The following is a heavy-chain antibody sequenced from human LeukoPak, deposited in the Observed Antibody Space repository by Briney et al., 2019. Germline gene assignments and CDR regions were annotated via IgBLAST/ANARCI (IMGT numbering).Heavy chain of an antibody. CDR2: ISSSGSTI. V-gene: IGHV3-48*03. J-gene: IGHJ6*04. Sequence: PGGSLRPSCAASGFIFDDYTMHWVRQAPGKGLEWVSYISSSGSTIYYADSVKGRFTISRDNAKNSLYLQMNSLRAEDTAVYYCAELGITMIGGVWGKGTTVTISS. CDR3: AELGITMIGGV. CDR1: GFIFDDYT. D-gene: IGHD3-10*02.